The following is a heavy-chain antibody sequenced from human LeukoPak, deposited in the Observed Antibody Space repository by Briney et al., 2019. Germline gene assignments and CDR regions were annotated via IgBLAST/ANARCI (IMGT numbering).Heavy chain of an antibody. J-gene: IGHJ6*02. CDR2: INPNSGGT. Sequence: ASVKVSCKASGYTFTGYYMHWVRQAPGQGFEWMGWINPNSGGTNHAQKFQGRVTMTRDTSISTAYMELSRLRSDDTAVYYCARVGSQRYYYGMDVWGQGTTVTVSS. V-gene: IGHV1-2*02. CDR1: GYTFTGYY. CDR3: ARVGSQRYYYGMDV. D-gene: IGHD2-2*01.